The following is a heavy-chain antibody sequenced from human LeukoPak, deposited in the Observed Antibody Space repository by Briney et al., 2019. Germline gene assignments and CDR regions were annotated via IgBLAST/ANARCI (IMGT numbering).Heavy chain of an antibody. CDR2: IIPIFGTA. D-gene: IGHD6-13*01. V-gene: IGHV1-69*13. CDR3: ARSGSWAGFDY. Sequence: AASVKVSCKASGGTFSSYAISWVRQAPGQGLEWMGGIIPIFGTANYAQKFQGRVTITADESTSTAYMELSSLRSEDTAVYYCARSGSWAGFDYWGQGTLVTVSS. J-gene: IGHJ4*02. CDR1: GGTFSSYA.